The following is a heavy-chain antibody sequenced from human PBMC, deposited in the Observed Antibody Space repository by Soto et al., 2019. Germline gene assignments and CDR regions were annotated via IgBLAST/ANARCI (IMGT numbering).Heavy chain of an antibody. CDR1: GFTLSSYW. J-gene: IGHJ4*02. V-gene: IGHV3-7*01. Sequence: GGSLRLSCAASGFTLSSYWMSWVRQAPGKGLEWVANIKQDGSEKYYVDSVKGRFTISRDHAKNSLYLQMNSQRAEDTAVYYCARAVGAARPLYYGYCGQGTLVTVTP. CDR3: ARAVGAARPLYYGY. D-gene: IGHD3-3*01. CDR2: IKQDGSEK.